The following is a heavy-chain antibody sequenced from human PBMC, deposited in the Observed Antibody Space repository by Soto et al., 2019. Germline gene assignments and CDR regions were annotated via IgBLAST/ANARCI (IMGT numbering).Heavy chain of an antibody. CDR3: ARDRTSSPDYYYYYMDV. CDR1: GGSISSGGYY. J-gene: IGHJ6*03. V-gene: IGHV4-31*03. Sequence: SETLSLTCTVSGGSISSGGYYWSWIRQHPGKGLEWIGYIYYSGSTYYNPSLKSRVTISVDTSKNQFSLKLSSVTAADTAVYYCARDRTSSPDYYYYYMDVWGKGTTVTGSS. D-gene: IGHD6-13*01. CDR2: IYYSGST.